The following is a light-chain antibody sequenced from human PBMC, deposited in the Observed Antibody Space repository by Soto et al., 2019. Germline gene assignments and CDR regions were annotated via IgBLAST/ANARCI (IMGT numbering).Light chain of an antibody. Sequence: QSSLTQPPSASGAPGQSVTIPCTETSNEIGECHYVSWYQQHPGKAPKLMIYEVTQRPSGVPHRFSGSKSGNTASLTVSGLQPEDEADYYCTSYAGSDNPVLFGGGTKVTVL. CDR2: EVT. J-gene: IGLJ2*01. V-gene: IGLV2-8*01. CDR1: SNEIGECHY. CDR3: TSYAGSDNPVL.